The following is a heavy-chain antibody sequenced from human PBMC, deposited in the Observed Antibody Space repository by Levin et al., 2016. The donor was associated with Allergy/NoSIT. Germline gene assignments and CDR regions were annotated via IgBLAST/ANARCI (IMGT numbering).Heavy chain of an antibody. Sequence: GESLKISCAASGFTFSSYSMNWVRQAPGKGLEWVSSISNTGGTIYHADSVQGRFTTSRDNSKNTLYLQMNSLRAEDTAIYYCAKHIAIHAAVLGFDMWGQGTMVTVS. J-gene: IGHJ3*02. D-gene: IGHD2/OR15-2a*01. CDR1: GFTFSSYS. CDR2: ISNTGGTI. V-gene: IGHV3-23*01. CDR3: AKHIAIHAAVLGFDM.